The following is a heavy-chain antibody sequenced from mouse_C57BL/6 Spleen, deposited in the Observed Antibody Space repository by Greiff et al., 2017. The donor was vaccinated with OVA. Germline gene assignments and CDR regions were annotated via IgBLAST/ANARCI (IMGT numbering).Heavy chain of an antibody. V-gene: IGHV1-69*01. D-gene: IGHD2-4*01. CDR3: ERWMITGYFDV. Sequence: VQLQQPGAELVMPGASVKLSCKASGYTFTSYWMHWVKQRPGQGLEWIGEIDPSDSYTNYNQKFKGKSTLTVDKSSSTAYMQLSSLTSEDSAVYYCERWMITGYFDVWGTGTTVTVSS. J-gene: IGHJ1*03. CDR2: IDPSDSYT. CDR1: GYTFTSYW.